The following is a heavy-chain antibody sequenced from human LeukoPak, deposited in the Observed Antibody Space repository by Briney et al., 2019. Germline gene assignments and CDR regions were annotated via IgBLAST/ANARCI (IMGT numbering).Heavy chain of an antibody. D-gene: IGHD7-27*01. J-gene: IGHJ6*03. V-gene: IGHV4-34*01. CDR1: VSLLCIFA. CDR2: INKSESS. Sequence: KPSETQTLTCGVYVSLLCIFAWRGPRQSPGKGLEWIGEINKSESSNYNPSLKRRVTISVDTSKNQVSLQLRTVTPEDTAVYYRSGGRYRNWEGYYLIVVCGKGGTVSVCS. CDR3: SGGRYRNWEGYYLIVV.